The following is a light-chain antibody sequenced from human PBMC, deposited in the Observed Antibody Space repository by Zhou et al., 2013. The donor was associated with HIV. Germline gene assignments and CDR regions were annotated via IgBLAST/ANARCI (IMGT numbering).Light chain of an antibody. CDR2: AAS. J-gene: IGKJ2*01. Sequence: IQMTQSPSTLSASVGDRVTITCRASQSISSWVAWYQQKPGKVPKLLIYAASSLQSGVPSRFSGSGSGTDFTLTISSLQAEDFATYYCQQANSFPRTFGQGTKLEIK. V-gene: IGKV1-12*01. CDR1: QSISSW. CDR3: QQANSFPRT.